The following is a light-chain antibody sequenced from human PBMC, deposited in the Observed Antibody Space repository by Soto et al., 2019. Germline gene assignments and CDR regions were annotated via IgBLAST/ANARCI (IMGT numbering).Light chain of an antibody. CDR2: GAS. CDR1: QSFNSNY. V-gene: IGKV3-20*01. J-gene: IGKJ3*01. Sequence: ETVLTQSPGTLSLSPGERATLSCRASQSFNSNYLAWYQQKPGQAPRLLIYGASSRATGIPDRFSGSGSGTDFTLTISRLEPEDFAVYYCQQYGSSPLITFGPGTKVDIK. CDR3: QQYGSSPLIT.